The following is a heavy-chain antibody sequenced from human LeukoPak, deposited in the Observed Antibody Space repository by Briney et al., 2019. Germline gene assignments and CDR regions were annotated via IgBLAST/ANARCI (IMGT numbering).Heavy chain of an antibody. D-gene: IGHD2-21*01. Sequence: QPGRSLRLSCAASGFTFSSYGMHWVRQAPGKGLEWVAVISYDGSNKYYADSVKGRFTISRDNSKNTLYLQMSSLRAEDTAVYYCAKDLFAMYYFDYWGQGTLVTVSS. J-gene: IGHJ4*02. CDR1: GFTFSSYG. CDR2: ISYDGSNK. CDR3: AKDLFAMYYFDY. V-gene: IGHV3-30*18.